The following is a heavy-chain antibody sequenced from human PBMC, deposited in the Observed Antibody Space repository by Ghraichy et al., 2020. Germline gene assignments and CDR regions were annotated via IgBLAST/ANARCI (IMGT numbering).Heavy chain of an antibody. CDR2: VKSKADGGTT. Sequence: GGSLRLSCAASGFTFSNAWMSWVRQAPGKGLEWIGRVKSKADGGTTDYAAPVKGRFTISRDDSKNTLYFQMNSLRTEDTAVYFCTTDPNLGSTSWHFDYWGPGTLVTVSS. D-gene: IGHD6-13*01. CDR1: GFTFSNAW. J-gene: IGHJ4*02. CDR3: TTDPNLGSTSWHFDY. V-gene: IGHV3-15*01.